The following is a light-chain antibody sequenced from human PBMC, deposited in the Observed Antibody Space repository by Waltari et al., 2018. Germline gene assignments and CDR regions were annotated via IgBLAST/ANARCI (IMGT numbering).Light chain of an antibody. V-gene: IGKV2-30*02. J-gene: IGKJ2*01. Sequence: DGVLTQSPLFLPVTLGQPDSMSCRSSQSPVHSDGTTYLNWFHQRPGRSPRRLIYKISRRESGVPDRFSGSGSGTDFTLKISRVEAEDVGVYYCMQGSHWPRTFGQGTKLEI. CDR3: MQGSHWPRT. CDR1: QSPVHSDGTTY. CDR2: KIS.